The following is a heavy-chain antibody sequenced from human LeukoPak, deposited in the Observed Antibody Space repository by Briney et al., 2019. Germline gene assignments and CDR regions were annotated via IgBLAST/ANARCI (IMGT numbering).Heavy chain of an antibody. CDR3: ARSTFNSVNLDY. D-gene: IGHD4-23*01. V-gene: IGHV1-8*01. Sequence: ASVKVSCKASGYTFTSYDINWVRQATGQGLEWMGWMNPNSGNTGYAQKFLGRVTKTRNTSISTAYMELSSLRSEDTAVYYCARSTFNSVNLDYWGQGTLVTVSS. CDR1: GYTFTSYD. CDR2: MNPNSGNT. J-gene: IGHJ4*02.